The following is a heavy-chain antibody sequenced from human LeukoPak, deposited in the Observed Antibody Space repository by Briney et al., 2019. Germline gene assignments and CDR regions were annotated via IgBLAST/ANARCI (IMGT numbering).Heavy chain of an antibody. D-gene: IGHD6-13*01. Sequence: ASVKVSCKASGYTFTSYDINWVRQATGQGLEWMGWMNPNSGNTGYAQKFQGRIIVSRNTSISTAYMELSSLTSEDTAIYYCASRAAACNRRLNYWGQGTLVTVAS. J-gene: IGHJ4*02. V-gene: IGHV1-8*01. CDR3: ASRAAACNRRLNY. CDR1: GYTFTSYD. CDR2: MNPNSGNT.